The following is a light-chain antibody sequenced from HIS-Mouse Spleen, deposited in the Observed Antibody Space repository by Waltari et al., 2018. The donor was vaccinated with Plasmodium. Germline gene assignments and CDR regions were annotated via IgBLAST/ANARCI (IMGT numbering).Light chain of an antibody. CDR3: QQDGSSPYT. J-gene: IGKJ2*01. V-gene: IGKV3-20*01. CDR1: QSVSSSY. CDR2: GAS. Sequence: EIVLTQSPGTLSLSPGERATLSCRASQSVSSSYLAWYQKPGQAPRLLIYGASSRATGIPDRFSGSGSGTDFTLTISRLEPEDFAVYYCQQDGSSPYTFGQGTKLEIK.